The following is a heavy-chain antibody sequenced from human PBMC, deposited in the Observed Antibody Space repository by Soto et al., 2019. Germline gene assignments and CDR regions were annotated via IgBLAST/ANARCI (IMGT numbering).Heavy chain of an antibody. CDR2: IIPIFGTA. V-gene: IGHV1-69*13. CDR1: GGTFSSYA. J-gene: IGHJ4*02. Sequence: SVKVSCKASGGTFSSYAISWVRQAPGQGLEWMGGIIPIFGTANYAQKFQGRVTITADESTSTTYMELSSLRSEDTAVYYCASLIAAAGKNYWGQGTLVTVSS. D-gene: IGHD6-13*01. CDR3: ASLIAAAGKNY.